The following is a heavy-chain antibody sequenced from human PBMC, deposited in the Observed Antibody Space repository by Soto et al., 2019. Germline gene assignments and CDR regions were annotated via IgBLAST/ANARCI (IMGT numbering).Heavy chain of an antibody. J-gene: IGHJ4*02. V-gene: IGHV3-21*06. D-gene: IGHD3-16*01. CDR3: ARDGLTVGGD. CDR1: GFTFGSFT. Sequence: EVHLVEAGGGLVKPGESLTLSCAASGFTFGSFTLNWVRQAPGKGLEWVSSISSSSAYIYYAESVKGRFTISRDNARSTLYLQMNSLRLDDTAVYFCARDGLTVGGDWGPGTLVAVSS. CDR2: ISSSSAYI.